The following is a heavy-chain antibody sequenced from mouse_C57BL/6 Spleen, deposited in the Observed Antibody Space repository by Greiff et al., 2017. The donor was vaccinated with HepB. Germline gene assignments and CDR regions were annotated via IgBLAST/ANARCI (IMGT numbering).Heavy chain of an antibody. V-gene: IGHV1-55*01. CDR2: IYPGSGST. D-gene: IGHD2-12*01. J-gene: IGHJ4*01. Sequence: QVQLQQPGAELVKPGASVKMSCKASGYTFTSYWITWVKQRPGQGLEWIGDIYPGSGSTNYNEKFKSKATLTVDTSSSTAYMQHSSLTSEDSAVYYFSKRLRRKVYAMDCWGQGTSVTVAS. CDR3: SKRLRRKVYAMDC. CDR1: GYTFTSYW.